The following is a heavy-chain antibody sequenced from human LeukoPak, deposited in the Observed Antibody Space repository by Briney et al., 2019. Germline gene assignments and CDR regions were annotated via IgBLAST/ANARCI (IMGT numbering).Heavy chain of an antibody. V-gene: IGHV3-30*03. Sequence: PGGSLRLSCAASGFTFSSYWMSWVRQAPGKGLEWVAVISYDGSNKYYADSVKGRFTISRDNSKNTLYLQMNSLRAEDTAVYYCATSGWYFVFYYWGQGTLVTVSS. CDR3: ATSGWYFVFYY. J-gene: IGHJ4*02. CDR2: ISYDGSNK. D-gene: IGHD6-19*01. CDR1: GFTFSSYW.